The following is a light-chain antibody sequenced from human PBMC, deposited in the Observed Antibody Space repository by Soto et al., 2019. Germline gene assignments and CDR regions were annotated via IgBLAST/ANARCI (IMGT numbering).Light chain of an antibody. Sequence: DIQMTQSPSTLSASVGDRVTITCRASQRISGLLAWYQQKPGKAPKLLMYDASNLQRGVPSRFSGSGSGTEFTLTISRLQPDDFATYSCQQYNSYYRTFGQGTK. J-gene: IGKJ1*01. CDR3: QQYNSYYRT. CDR1: QRISGL. V-gene: IGKV1-5*01. CDR2: DAS.